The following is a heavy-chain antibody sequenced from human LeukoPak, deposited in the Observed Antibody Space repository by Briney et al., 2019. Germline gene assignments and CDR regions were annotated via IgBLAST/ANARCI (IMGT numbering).Heavy chain of an antibody. V-gene: IGHV3-7*01. CDR1: GFTFSSYA. CDR3: VRAQGLGESENH. D-gene: IGHD3-16*01. Sequence: GGSLRLSCAASGFTFSSYAMSWVRQAPGKGLEWVANIKQDGSEKYYVVSVEGRFTISRDNAKNSLFLQMNSLRAEDTAVYYCVRAQGLGESENHWGQGTLVTVSS. CDR2: IKQDGSEK. J-gene: IGHJ4*02.